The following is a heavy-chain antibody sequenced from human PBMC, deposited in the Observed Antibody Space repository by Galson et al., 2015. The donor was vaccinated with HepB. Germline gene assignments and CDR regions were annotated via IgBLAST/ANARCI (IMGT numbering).Heavy chain of an antibody. V-gene: IGHV1-69*13. CDR2: IIPIFGTA. CDR1: GGTFSSYA. J-gene: IGHJ4*02. Sequence: SVKVSCKASGGTFSSYAISWVRQAPGQGLEWMGGIIPIFGTANYAQKFQGRVTITADESTSTAYMELSSLRPEDTAVYYCAVARGVQGVIIPRDNWGQGTLVTVSS. D-gene: IGHD3-10*01. CDR3: AVARGVQGVIIPRDN.